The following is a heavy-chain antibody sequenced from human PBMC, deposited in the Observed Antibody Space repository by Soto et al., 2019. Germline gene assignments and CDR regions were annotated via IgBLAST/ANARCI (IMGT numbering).Heavy chain of an antibody. CDR2: ITGNGGST. D-gene: IGHD4-17*01. CDR1: GFTFSRDG. J-gene: IGHJ4*02. V-gene: IGHV3-23*01. CDR3: AKERATTTAFDY. Sequence: EVQLLESGGGLVQAGGSLRLSCAASGFTFSRDGMSWVRQAPGKGLEWVSLITGNGGSTYYADSVKGRFTISRDNTKNTLFLQMNSLRAEDTAVYYCAKERATTTAFDYWGQGALVTVSS.